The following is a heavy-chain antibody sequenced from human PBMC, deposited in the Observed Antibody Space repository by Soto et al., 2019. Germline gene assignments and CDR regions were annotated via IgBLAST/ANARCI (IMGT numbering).Heavy chain of an antibody. CDR3: AKSSAQQLVPPGYYGMDV. D-gene: IGHD6-13*01. CDR2: ISGSGGST. V-gene: IGHV3-23*01. CDR1: GFTFSSYA. Sequence: GGSLRLSCAASGFTFSSYAMSWVRQAPGKGLEWVSAISGSGGSTYYADSVKGRFTISRDNSKNTLYLQMNSLRAEDTAVYYCAKSSAQQLVPPGYYGMDVWGQGTTVTVSS. J-gene: IGHJ6*02.